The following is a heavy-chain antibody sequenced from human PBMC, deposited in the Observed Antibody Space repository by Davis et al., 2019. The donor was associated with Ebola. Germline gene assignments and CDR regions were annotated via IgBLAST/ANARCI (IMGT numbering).Heavy chain of an antibody. V-gene: IGHV3-23*01. CDR2: ISASGGST. D-gene: IGHD4-17*01. CDR3: AKDWATTVTTEDAFDI. CDR1: RFTFSDYW. J-gene: IGHJ3*02. Sequence: PGGSLRLSCAASRFTFSDYWLTWVRQAPGKGLEWVSAISASGGSTYYADSVKGRFTISRDNSKNTLYLQMNSLRAEDTAVYYCAKDWATTVTTEDAFDIWGQGTMVTVSS.